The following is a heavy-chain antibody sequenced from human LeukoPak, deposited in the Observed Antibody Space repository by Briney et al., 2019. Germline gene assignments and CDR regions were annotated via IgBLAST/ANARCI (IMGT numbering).Heavy chain of an antibody. CDR1: GGTFSSYA. J-gene: IGHJ4*02. D-gene: IGHD5-12*01. CDR3: ARDAGGTANGYSGSTAY. V-gene: IGHV1-69*13. Sequence: SVKVSCKASGGTFSSYAISWVRQAPGQGLEWMGEIIPIFGTANYAQKFQGRVTITADESTSTAYMELSSLRSEDTAVYYCARDAGGTANGYSGSTAYWGQGTLVTVSS. CDR2: IIPIFGTA.